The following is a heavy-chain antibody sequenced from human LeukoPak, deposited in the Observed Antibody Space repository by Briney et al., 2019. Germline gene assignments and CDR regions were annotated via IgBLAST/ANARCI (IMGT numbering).Heavy chain of an antibody. D-gene: IGHD1-14*01. V-gene: IGHV1-46*01. CDR1: GYTFTSYY. Sequence: ASVKVSCKASGYTFTSYYMHWVRQAPGQGLEWMGIINPSGGDTSYAQKFQGRLTMTMDTSTNTVYMELTSLRSEDTAVYYCAREVMDNLRFDYWGQGTLVTVSS. CDR2: INPSGGDT. CDR3: AREVMDNLRFDY. J-gene: IGHJ4*02.